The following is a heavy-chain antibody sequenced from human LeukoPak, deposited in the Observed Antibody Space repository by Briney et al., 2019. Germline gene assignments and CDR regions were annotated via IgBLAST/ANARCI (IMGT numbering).Heavy chain of an antibody. J-gene: IGHJ4*02. CDR3: ARDPYSSSSLRVY. D-gene: IGHD6-13*01. CDR1: GFTFSDYY. CDR2: ISSSGSTI. Sequence: GGSLRLSCAASGFTFSDYYMSWIRQAPGKGLEWVSYISSSGSTIYYADSVKGRFTISRDNAKNSLYLQMNSLRAEDTAVYYCARDPYSSSSLRVYWGQGTLVTVSS. V-gene: IGHV3-11*04.